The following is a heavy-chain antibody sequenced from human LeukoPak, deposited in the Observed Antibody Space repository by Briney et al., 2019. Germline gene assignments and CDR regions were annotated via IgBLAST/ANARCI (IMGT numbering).Heavy chain of an antibody. J-gene: IGHJ4*02. V-gene: IGHV3-30*03. CDR3: ARRGATRTVDY. CDR1: GFTFSSYG. Sequence: AGGSLRLSCAASGFTFSSYGMHWVRRAPGKGLEWVAVISYDGSNKYYADSVKGRFTISRDNSKNTLYLQMNSLRAEDTAVYYCARRGATRTVDYWGQGTLVTVSS. D-gene: IGHD1-26*01. CDR2: ISYDGSNK.